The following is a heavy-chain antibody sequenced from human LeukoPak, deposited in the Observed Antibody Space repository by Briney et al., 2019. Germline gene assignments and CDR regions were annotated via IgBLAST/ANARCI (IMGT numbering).Heavy chain of an antibody. Sequence: SETLSLTCTVSGGSISGYYWRWIPHPPGKGLVWFGCIYYSGSTIYNPSLKSRVTISVDTYNNQFSLKLSSVTAADWAVYYCARDHETVFGGTRDGIHNWFDPWGQGTLVPVSS. CDR1: GGSISGYY. CDR3: ARDHETVFGGTRDGIHNWFDP. J-gene: IGHJ5*02. CDR2: IYYSGST. D-gene: IGHD3-3*01. V-gene: IGHV4-59*01.